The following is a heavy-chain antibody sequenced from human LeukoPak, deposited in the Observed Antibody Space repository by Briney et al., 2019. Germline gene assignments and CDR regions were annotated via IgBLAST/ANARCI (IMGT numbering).Heavy chain of an antibody. CDR2: IYPGDSDT. J-gene: IGHJ4*02. V-gene: IGHV5-51*01. CDR1: GYSFTSYW. Sequence: KHGESLKISCKGSGYSFTSYWIGWVRQMPGKGLEWMGIIYPGDSDTRYSPSFQGQVTISADKSISTAYLQWSSLKASDTAMYYCARLGYGSGTSTWPIDYWGQGTLVTVSS. CDR3: ARLGYGSGTSTWPIDY. D-gene: IGHD3-10*01.